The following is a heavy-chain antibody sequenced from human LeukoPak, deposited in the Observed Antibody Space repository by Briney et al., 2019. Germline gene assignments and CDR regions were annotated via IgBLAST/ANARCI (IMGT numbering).Heavy chain of an antibody. CDR1: GYSISSCYY. CDR3: ARGGSGWYDGDDH. J-gene: IGHJ4*02. V-gene: IGHV4-38-2*02. CDR2: IYHSGST. D-gene: IGHD6-19*01. Sequence: PSETLSLTCTVSGYSISSCYYWGWIRQPPGKGLGWIGSIYHSGSTYYNPSLKSRVTISVDTSKNQFSLKLSSVTAADTAVYYCARGGSGWYDGDDHWGRGTLVTVSS.